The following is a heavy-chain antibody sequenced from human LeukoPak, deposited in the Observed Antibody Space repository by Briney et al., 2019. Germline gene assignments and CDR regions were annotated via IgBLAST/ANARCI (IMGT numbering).Heavy chain of an antibody. CDR1: GGSISSGGYS. D-gene: IGHD3-3*02. Sequence: SETLSLTCAVSGGSISSGGYSWSWIREPPGTGLEWIGYICYSGSTYYNPSLKSRVTISVDTSKNQFSLKLSSVTAADTAVYYCARAFYPGYYSYMAVWGKGTTVTVSS. V-gene: IGHV4-30-4*07. CDR2: ICYSGST. CDR3: ARAFYPGYYSYMAV. J-gene: IGHJ6*03.